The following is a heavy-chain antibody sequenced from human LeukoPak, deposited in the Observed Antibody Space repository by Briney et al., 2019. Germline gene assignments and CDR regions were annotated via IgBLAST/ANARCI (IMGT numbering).Heavy chain of an antibody. CDR1: GFTFSSYA. D-gene: IGHD3-22*01. Sequence: QTGGSLRLSCAASGFTFSSYAMSWVRQAPGKGLEWVSAISGSGGSTYYADSVKGRFTISRDNSKNTLYLQMNSLRAEDTAVYYCANVLPYYYDSSGYYGYFQHWGQGTLVTVSS. CDR2: ISGSGGST. V-gene: IGHV3-23*01. CDR3: ANVLPYYYDSSGYYGYFQH. J-gene: IGHJ1*01.